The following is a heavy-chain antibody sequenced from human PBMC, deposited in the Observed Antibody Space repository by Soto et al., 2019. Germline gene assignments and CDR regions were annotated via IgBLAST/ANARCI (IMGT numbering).Heavy chain of an antibody. J-gene: IGHJ4*02. CDR2: TYYRSKWYN. D-gene: IGHD6-19*01. CDR3: ARETRAEIAVAGTGFDY. V-gene: IGHV6-1*01. CDR1: GDSVSSNSAA. Sequence: SQTLSLTCAISGDSVSSNSAAWNWIRQSPSRGLEWLGRTYYRSKWYNDYAVSVKSRITINPDTSKNQFSLQLNSVTPEDTAVYYCARETRAEIAVAGTGFDYWGQGTLVTVSS.